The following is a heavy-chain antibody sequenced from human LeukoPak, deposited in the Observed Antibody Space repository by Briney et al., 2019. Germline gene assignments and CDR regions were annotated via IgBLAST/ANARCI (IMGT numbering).Heavy chain of an antibody. D-gene: IGHD4-17*01. CDR2: INHSGST. CDR3: ARGTTVTTGDVDY. J-gene: IGHJ4*02. V-gene: IGHV4-34*01. Sequence: SETLSLTCAVYGGSFSGYYWSWIRQPPGKGLEWIGEINHSGSTNYNPSLKSRVTISVDTSKNQFSLKLSSVTAADTAVYYCARGTTVTTGDVDYWGQGTLVTVSS. CDR1: GGSFSGYY.